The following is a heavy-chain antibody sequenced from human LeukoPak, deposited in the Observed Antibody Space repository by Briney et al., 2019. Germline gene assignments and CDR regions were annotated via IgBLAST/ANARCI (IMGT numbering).Heavy chain of an antibody. V-gene: IGHV1-18*01. J-gene: IGHJ1*01. CDR1: GYTFTSYA. CDR3: ARGVRGARIAAAGTEYFQH. D-gene: IGHD6-13*01. Sequence: ASVKVSCKASGYTFTSYAMNWVRQAPGQGLEWMGWISAYNGNTNYAQKLQGRVTMTTDTSTSTAYMELRSLRSDDTAVYYCARGVRGARIAAAGTEYFQHWGQGTLVTVSS. CDR2: ISAYNGNT.